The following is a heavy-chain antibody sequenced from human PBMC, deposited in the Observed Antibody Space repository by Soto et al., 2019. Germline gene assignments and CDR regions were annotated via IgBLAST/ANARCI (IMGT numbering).Heavy chain of an antibody. Sequence: QVQLVQSGAEVKKPGSSVKVSCKASGGTFSSYAISWVRQAPGQGLEWMGGIIPIFGTANYAQKFQGRVTITADESTSTDYMELSSLRSEDTAVYYCARVGVQRYQTLFDYWGQGTLVTVSS. CDR1: GGTFSSYA. CDR3: ARVGVQRYQTLFDY. D-gene: IGHD1-1*01. J-gene: IGHJ4*02. V-gene: IGHV1-69*01. CDR2: IIPIFGTA.